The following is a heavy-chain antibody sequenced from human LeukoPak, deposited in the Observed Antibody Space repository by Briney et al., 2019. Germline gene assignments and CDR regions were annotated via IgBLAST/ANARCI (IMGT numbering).Heavy chain of an antibody. Sequence: ASVTVSCKASGYTFKSYVINWVRQAPGQGLEWMGWMNTYSGNTDYAQKFQGRVTMTTDTSTSTVYMDLRSLRYDDTAVYYCARARGSMNIVTTTTYDYWGQGTLVTVSS. CDR3: ARARGSMNIVTTTTYDY. V-gene: IGHV1-18*01. J-gene: IGHJ4*02. CDR1: GYTFKSYV. D-gene: IGHD4-11*01. CDR2: MNTYSGNT.